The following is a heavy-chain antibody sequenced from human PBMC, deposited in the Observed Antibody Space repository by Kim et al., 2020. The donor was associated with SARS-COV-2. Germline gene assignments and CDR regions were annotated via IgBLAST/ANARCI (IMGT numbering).Heavy chain of an antibody. Sequence: SETLSLTCAVYGGSFSGYYWSWIRQPPGKGLEWIGEINHSGSNNYNPSLKSRVTISVETSKNQFTLKLSTVTAADTAVYYCARSGGGVIAAAGDRRVDPWGEGTLGTVSS. CDR3: ARSGGGVIAAAGDRRVDP. J-gene: IGHJ5*02. D-gene: IGHD6-13*01. CDR2: INHSGSN. V-gene: IGHV4-34*01. CDR1: GGSFSGYY.